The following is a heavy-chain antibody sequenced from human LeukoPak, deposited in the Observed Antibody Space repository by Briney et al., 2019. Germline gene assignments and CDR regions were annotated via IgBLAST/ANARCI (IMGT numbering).Heavy chain of an antibody. CDR3: ARVGGSSSRWFDP. J-gene: IGHJ5*02. CDR1: GFTFSSYG. CDR2: ISSSSTYI. Sequence: PGGSLRLSCAASGFTFSSYGMHWVRQAPGKGLEWVSSISSSSTYIYYADSVRGRFTISRDNAKNSLFLQMNSLRAEDTAVYYCARVGGSSSRWFDPWGQGTLVTVSS. V-gene: IGHV3-21*01. D-gene: IGHD6-6*01.